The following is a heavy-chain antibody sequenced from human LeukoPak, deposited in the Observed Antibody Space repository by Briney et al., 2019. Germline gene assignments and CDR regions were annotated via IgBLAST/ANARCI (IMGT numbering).Heavy chain of an antibody. Sequence: ETLSLTCAVYGGSFSGYYWSWVRQAPGKGLEWVSTISGSGVSTYCADSVKGRFTISRDNSRNTLYLQMNSLRAEDTAVYSCAKDLPGFFDYWGQGTLVTVFS. V-gene: IGHV3-23*01. J-gene: IGHJ4*02. CDR3: AKDLPGFFDY. CDR2: ISGSGVST. CDR1: GGSFSGYY.